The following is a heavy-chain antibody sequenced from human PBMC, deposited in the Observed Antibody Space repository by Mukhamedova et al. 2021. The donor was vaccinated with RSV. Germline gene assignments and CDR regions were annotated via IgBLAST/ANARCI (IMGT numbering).Heavy chain of an antibody. V-gene: IGHV1-18*01. D-gene: IGHD6-19*01. J-gene: IGHJ4*02. CDR3: ARDHLPSSGDFDY. Sequence: GRVTMTTDTSTSTAYMELRSLRSDDTAVYYCARDHLPSSGDFDYWGQGTLVTVPS.